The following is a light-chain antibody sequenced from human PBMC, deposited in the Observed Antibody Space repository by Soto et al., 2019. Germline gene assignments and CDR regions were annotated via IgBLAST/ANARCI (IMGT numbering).Light chain of an antibody. CDR2: AAS. Sequence: DIQMTQSPSSLSASVGDRVTITCRASQSIISYLNWYQQKPGKAPKLLIYAASSLQSGVPSRFSGRGSGTDFTLTISSLQPEDFATYYCQQSYSTPFTFGGGTKVEIK. J-gene: IGKJ4*01. CDR3: QQSYSTPFT. V-gene: IGKV1-39*01. CDR1: QSIISY.